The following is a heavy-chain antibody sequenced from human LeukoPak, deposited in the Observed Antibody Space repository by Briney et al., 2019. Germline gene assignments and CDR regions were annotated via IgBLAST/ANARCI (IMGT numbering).Heavy chain of an antibody. J-gene: IGHJ4*02. CDR2: VNLQGST. CDR1: GGSITNTNY. CDR3: AREGGPYRPLDY. Sequence: SETLSLTCGVSGGSITNTNYWTWVRQPPGKGLKWIGEVNLQGSTNYNPSLMGRVAIAVDTSENHISLQLTSVTAADTAVYYCAREGGPYRPLDYSGQGTLVTVSS. V-gene: IGHV4-4*02.